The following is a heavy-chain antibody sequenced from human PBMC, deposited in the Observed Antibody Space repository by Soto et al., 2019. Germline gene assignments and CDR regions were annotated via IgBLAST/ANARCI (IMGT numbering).Heavy chain of an antibody. Sequence: SETQSLTCTVSGGSISSYYWSWTRQAPGKGLEWIGYIYYSGSTNYNPSLKSRVTISVDTSKNQFSLKLSSVTAADTAVYYCARRYGPGFDYWGQGTLVTVSS. D-gene: IGHD4-17*01. V-gene: IGHV4-59*08. CDR3: ARRYGPGFDY. J-gene: IGHJ4*02. CDR2: IYYSGST. CDR1: GGSISSYY.